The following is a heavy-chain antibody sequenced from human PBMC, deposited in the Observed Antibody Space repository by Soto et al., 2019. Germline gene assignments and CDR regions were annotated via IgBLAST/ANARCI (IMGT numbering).Heavy chain of an antibody. Sequence: SETLSLTCTVSGGSVSSGSYYWSWIRQPPGKGLEWIGYIYYSGSTNYNPSLKSRVTISVDTSKNQFSLKLSSVTAADTAVYYCARGTGHYYGMDVWGQGTTVTV. D-gene: IGHD2-2*01. CDR2: IYYSGST. V-gene: IGHV4-61*01. CDR3: ARGTGHYYGMDV. J-gene: IGHJ6*02. CDR1: GGSVSSGSYY.